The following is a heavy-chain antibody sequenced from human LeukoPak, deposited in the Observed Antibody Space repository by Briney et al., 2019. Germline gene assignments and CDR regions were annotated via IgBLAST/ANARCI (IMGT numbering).Heavy chain of an antibody. D-gene: IGHD2-15*01. J-gene: IGHJ4*02. CDR3: AKGVGGYYFDY. CDR2: ISSGGDT. CDR1: GFTFSTYA. Sequence: GGSLRLSCAASGFTFSTYAMSWVRQARGKGLEWISIISSGGDTYYADSVKGRFTISRDNSKNTLDLQMSSLRAEDTAVYYCAKGVGGYYFDYWGQGTLVTVSS. V-gene: IGHV3-23*01.